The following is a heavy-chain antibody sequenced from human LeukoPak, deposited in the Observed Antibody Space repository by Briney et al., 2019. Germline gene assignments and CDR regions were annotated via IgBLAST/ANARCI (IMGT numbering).Heavy chain of an antibody. D-gene: IGHD4-23*01. CDR1: GGSISSHY. CDR2: IYYSGST. J-gene: IGHJ4*02. CDR3: ARLCDRWGKYYFDY. V-gene: IGHV4-59*11. Sequence: SETLSLTCTVSGGSISSHYWSWIRQPPGKGLEWIGYIYYSGSTNYNPSLKSRVTISVDTSKNQFSLKLSSVTAADTAVYFCARLCDRWGKYYFDYWGQGTLVTVSS.